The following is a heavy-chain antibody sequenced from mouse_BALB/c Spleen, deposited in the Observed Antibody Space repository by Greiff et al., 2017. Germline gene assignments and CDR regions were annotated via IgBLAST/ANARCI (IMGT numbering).Heavy chain of an antibody. J-gene: IGHJ4*01. CDR3: ARDLLGAMDY. CDR1: GFSLTSYG. V-gene: IGHV2-9*02. CDR2: IWAGGST. Sequence: VKLMESGPGLVAPSQSLSITCTVSGFSLTSYGVHWVRQPPGKGLEWLGVIWAGGSTNYNSALMSRLSISKDNSKSQVFLKMNSLQTDDTAMYYGARDLLGAMDYWGQGTSVTVSS. D-gene: IGHD2-1*01.